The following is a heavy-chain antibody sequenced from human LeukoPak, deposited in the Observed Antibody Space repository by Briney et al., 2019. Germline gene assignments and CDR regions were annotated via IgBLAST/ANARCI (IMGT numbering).Heavy chain of an antibody. V-gene: IGHV3-23*01. CDR3: AKDGYSGQPSDPYYYYYMDV. J-gene: IGHJ6*03. CDR1: GFTFSIYA. Sequence: GGSLRLSCAASGFTFSIYAMGWVRQAPGKGLEWVSAISYSGGNTYYADSVKGRFTISRDNSKNTLYLQMNSLRAEDTAVYYCAKDGYSGQPSDPYYYYYMDVWGKGTTVTVSS. D-gene: IGHD5-12*01. CDR2: ISYSGGNT.